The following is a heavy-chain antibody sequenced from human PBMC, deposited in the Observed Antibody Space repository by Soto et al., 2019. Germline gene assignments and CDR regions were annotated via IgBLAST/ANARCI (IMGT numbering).Heavy chain of an antibody. CDR3: ARHSLGYSYGYRDDY. V-gene: IGHV4-39*01. D-gene: IGHD5-18*01. CDR2: IYYSGST. Sequence: SETLSLTCTVSGGSISSSSYYWCWIRHPPGKGLEWIGSIYYSGSTYYNPSLKSRVTISVDTSKNQFSLKLSSVTAADTAVYYCARHSLGYSYGYRDDYWGQGTLVTVSS. CDR1: GGSISSSSYY. J-gene: IGHJ4*02.